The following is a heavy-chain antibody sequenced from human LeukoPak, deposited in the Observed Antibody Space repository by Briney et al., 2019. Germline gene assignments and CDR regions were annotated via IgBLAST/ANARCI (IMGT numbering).Heavy chain of an antibody. CDR1: GFTFSSYA. J-gene: IGHJ4*02. CDR2: ISYDGSNK. D-gene: IGHD1-1*01. Sequence: GGSLRLSCAASGFTFSSYAMSWVRQAPGKGLEWVAVISYDGSNKYYADSVKGRFTISRDNSKNTLYLQMNSLRAEDTAVYYCAYTTGWGQGTLVTVSS. V-gene: IGHV3-30*03. CDR3: AYTTG.